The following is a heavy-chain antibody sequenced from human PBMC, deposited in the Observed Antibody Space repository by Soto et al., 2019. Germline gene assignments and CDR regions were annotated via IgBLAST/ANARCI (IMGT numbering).Heavy chain of an antibody. V-gene: IGHV4-59*06. J-gene: IGHJ4*02. CDR3: ARGPAATPLFDY. Sequence: SETLSLTCVVSGGSITSYHWSWIRQFPGKGLEWIGYIYYSGSTYYNPSLKSRVTISVDTSKNQFSLKLSSVTAADTAVYYCARGPAATPLFDYWGQGTLVTVSS. CDR2: IYYSGST. CDR1: GGSITSYH.